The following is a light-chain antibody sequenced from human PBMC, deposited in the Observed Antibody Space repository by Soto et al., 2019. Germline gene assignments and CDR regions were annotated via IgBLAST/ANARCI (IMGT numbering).Light chain of an antibody. Sequence: EIMLPQSPPTLSDSPGERATLSCGASQTISSWLAWYQQKPGKAPKLLIYAASSLQSGVPSRFSGSGSGTDFTLTISSLQPEDFATYYCQQANSFPLTFGGGTKVDIK. J-gene: IGKJ4*01. V-gene: IGKV1-12*01. CDR2: AAS. CDR1: QTISSW. CDR3: QQANSFPLT.